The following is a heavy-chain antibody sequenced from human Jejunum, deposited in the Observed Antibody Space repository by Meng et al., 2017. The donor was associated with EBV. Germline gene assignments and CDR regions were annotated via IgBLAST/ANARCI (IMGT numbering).Heavy chain of an antibody. CDR1: GYSFTNSA. Sequence: VQVVQAGSKLKKPGPPVTVSCQASGYSFTNSAMNWVRQAPGQGVEWMGWINTNTGNPTYAQGFTGRFVFSLDTSVSTAYLQISSLKAEDTAVYYCARVRGYSYGRPFNYWGQGTLVTVSS. J-gene: IGHJ4*02. CDR3: ARVRGYSYGRPFNY. V-gene: IGHV7-4-1*02. CDR2: INTNTGNP. D-gene: IGHD5-18*01.